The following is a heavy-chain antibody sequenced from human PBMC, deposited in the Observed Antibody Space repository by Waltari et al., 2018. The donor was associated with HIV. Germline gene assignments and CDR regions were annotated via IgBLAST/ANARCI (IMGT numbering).Heavy chain of an antibody. V-gene: IGHV3-21*01. D-gene: IGHD1-26*01. CDR3: ARDGGSPPNRWFDP. CDR2: ISSSSNFI. CDR1: GFPFSSFS. Sequence: EVHLLESGGGLVKRGGSLPLSVAAPGFPFSSFSMNWVRQAPGKGLEWVSSISSSSNFIYYADSVKGRFTISRDNAKNSLYLQMNSLRAEDTAVYYCARDGGSPPNRWFDPWGQGTLVTVSS. J-gene: IGHJ5*02.